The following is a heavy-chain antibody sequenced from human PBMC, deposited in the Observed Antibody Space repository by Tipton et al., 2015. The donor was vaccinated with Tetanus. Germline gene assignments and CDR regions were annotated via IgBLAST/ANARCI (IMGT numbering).Heavy chain of an antibody. Sequence: TLSLTCTVFGGSVSSGSYYWAWIRQPPGKGLEYIGYILYGGSTHYNPSLKSRVTVSADPSENQFSLTLSSVTAADTAVYYCAREVPAAGHFDSCGQGTLVTVSS. CDR3: AREVPAAGHFDS. V-gene: IGHV4-61*01. J-gene: IGHJ4*02. CDR1: GGSVSSGSYY. CDR2: ILYGGST. D-gene: IGHD2-2*01.